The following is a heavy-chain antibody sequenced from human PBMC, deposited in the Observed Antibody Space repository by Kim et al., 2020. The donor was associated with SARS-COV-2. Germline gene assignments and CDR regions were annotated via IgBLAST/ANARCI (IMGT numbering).Heavy chain of an antibody. D-gene: IGHD3-3*01. CDR3: ARQAFWSGYLDY. Sequence: SVKVSCKASGGTFSSYAISWVRQAPGQGLEWMGGIIPIFGTANYAQKFQGRVTITADESTSTAYMELSSLRSEDTAVYYCARQAFWSGYLDYWGQGTLVTVSS. CDR1: GGTFSSYA. J-gene: IGHJ4*02. V-gene: IGHV1-69*13. CDR2: IIPIFGTA.